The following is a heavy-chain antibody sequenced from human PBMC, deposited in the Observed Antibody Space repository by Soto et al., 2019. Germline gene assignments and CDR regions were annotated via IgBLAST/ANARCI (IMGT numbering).Heavy chain of an antibody. Sequence: GGSLRLSCLASGFTFSDFAMTWVRHIPGRGLEWVASLDGAGGSTYYAESVRGRFSISRDNSQNTLFLQMKRLTVDDTAIYYCAAPRDEYGSGVSWFTYGMDIWGQGTTVTVSS. CDR3: AAPRDEYGSGVSWFTYGMDI. D-gene: IGHD3-10*01. J-gene: IGHJ6*02. CDR2: LDGAGGST. CDR1: GFTFSDFA. V-gene: IGHV3-23*01.